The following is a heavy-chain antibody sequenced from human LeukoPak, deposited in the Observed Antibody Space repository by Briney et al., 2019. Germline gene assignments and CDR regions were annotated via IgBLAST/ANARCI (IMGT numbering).Heavy chain of an antibody. J-gene: IGHJ4*02. D-gene: IGHD6-25*01. V-gene: IGHV3-23*01. CDR2: ISGSGGST. CDR1: GSTFSSYA. CDR3: AKTQRHLDY. Sequence: GGSLRLSCAASGSTFSSYAMNWVRQAPGKGLEWDSVISGSGGSTYYADSVKGRFTISRDNSKNTLYLQMNSLRGEDTAVYYCAKTQRHLDYWGQGTLVTVSS.